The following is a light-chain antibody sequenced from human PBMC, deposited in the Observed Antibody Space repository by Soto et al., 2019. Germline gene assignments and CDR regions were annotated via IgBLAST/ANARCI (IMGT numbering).Light chain of an antibody. CDR1: SSNIGAGYD. J-gene: IGLJ3*02. V-gene: IGLV1-40*01. CDR3: QSYDSSLTV. CDR2: GNS. Sequence: QSVLTQPPSVSGAPGQRVTISCTGSSSNIGAGYDVHWYQQLPGTAPKLLIYGNSNRPSGVPDRFSGSKSGTSASLAITGLQAADEADYYCQSYDSSLTVFGGGTKLTVL.